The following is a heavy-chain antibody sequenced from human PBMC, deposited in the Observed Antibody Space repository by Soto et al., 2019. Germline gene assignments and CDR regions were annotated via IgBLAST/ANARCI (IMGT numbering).Heavy chain of an antibody. CDR1: GFTFSSYA. CDR2: ISYDGSNK. V-gene: IGHV3-30-3*01. J-gene: IGHJ4*02. CDR3: ASSGRAYGDYSDY. D-gene: IGHD4-17*01. Sequence: QVQLVESGGGVVQPGRSLRLSCAASGFTFSSYAMHWVRQAPGKGLEWVAVISYDGSNKYYADSVKGRFTISRDNSKNTLYLQMNSLRAEDTAVYYCASSGRAYGDYSDYWGQGTLVTVSS.